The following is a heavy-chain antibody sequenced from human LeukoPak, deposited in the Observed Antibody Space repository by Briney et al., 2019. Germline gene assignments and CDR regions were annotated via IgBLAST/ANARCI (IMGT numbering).Heavy chain of an antibody. CDR2: ISGYNSNT. J-gene: IGHJ2*01. CDR1: GYTFTSYG. Sequence: ASVKVSCKASGYTFTSYGISWVRQAPGQRLEWMGWISGYNSNTNDAQKFQGRVTMTTDTSTSTAYMELRSLRSDDTAVYYCARVLRDLKGYWYSDLWGRGTLVTVSS. CDR3: ARVLRDLKGYWYSDL. D-gene: IGHD5-24*01. V-gene: IGHV1-18*01.